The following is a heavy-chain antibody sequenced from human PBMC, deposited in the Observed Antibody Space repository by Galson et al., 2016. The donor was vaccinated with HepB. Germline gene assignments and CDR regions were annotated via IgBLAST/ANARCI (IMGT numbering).Heavy chain of an antibody. Sequence: QSGAEVTKPGESLKISCKGSGYSFPNYWIGWVRQMPGKGLEWMGIIFPGDSDTRYSPSFQGQVTISADKSITSAYLQWSSLKASDTAMYYCARRQNDAFDIWGQGAIVTGSS. V-gene: IGHV5-51*01. CDR1: GYSFPNYW. J-gene: IGHJ3*02. CDR2: IFPGDSDT. CDR3: ARRQNDAFDI.